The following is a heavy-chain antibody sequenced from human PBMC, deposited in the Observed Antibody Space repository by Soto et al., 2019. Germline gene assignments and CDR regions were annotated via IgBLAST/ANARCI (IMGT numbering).Heavy chain of an antibody. Sequence: EVQLVESGGGVVQPGRSLRLSCTGSGFTFDDYAMYWVRQRPGAGVEWVAGISWSSGNIAHADSVKGRFTVSRDNDMSSLYLQMNSLRVEDTAMYYCARGGSGALTAAAGRTNWFDPWGQGTLVIVSS. CDR2: ISWSSGNI. J-gene: IGHJ5*02. V-gene: IGHV3-9*01. CDR1: GFTFDDYA. CDR3: ARGGSGALTAAAGRTNWFDP. D-gene: IGHD6-13*01.